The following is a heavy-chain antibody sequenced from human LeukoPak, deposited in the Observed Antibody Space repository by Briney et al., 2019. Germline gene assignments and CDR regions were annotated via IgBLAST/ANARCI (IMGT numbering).Heavy chain of an antibody. V-gene: IGHV4-34*01. CDR1: GGSSSGYY. CDR2: INHSGST. J-gene: IGHJ5*02. D-gene: IGHD2-2*01. Sequence: SETLSLTCADYGGSSSGYYWSWIRQPPGKGLEWIGEINHSGSTNYNPSLKSRVTISVDTSKNQFSLKLSSVTAADTAVYYCARGLKYQLPSYNWFDPWGQGTLVTVSS. CDR3: ARGLKYQLPSYNWFDP.